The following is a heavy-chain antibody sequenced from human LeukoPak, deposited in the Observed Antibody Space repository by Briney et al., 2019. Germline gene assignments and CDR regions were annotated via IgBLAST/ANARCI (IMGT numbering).Heavy chain of an antibody. CDR3: ARDLENSPPNWYFDL. CDR1: GGSISSYY. J-gene: IGHJ2*01. CDR2: IYTSGST. Sequence: SETLSLTCTVSGGSISSYYWSWIRQPAGKGLEWIGRIYTSGSTNYNPSLKSRVTMSVDTSKNQFSLKLSSVTAADTAVYYCARDLENSPPNWYFDLWGRGTLVTVSS. V-gene: IGHV4-4*07.